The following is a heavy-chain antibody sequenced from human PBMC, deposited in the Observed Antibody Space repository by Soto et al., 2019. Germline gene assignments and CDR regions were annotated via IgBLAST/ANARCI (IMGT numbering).Heavy chain of an antibody. CDR2: IYYSGST. J-gene: IGHJ4*02. V-gene: IGHV4-59*08. Sequence: SETLSLTCTVSGGSISRYYWSWIRQPPGKGLECIGYIYYSGSTNYNPSLKSRVTISVDTSKNQFSLKLTSVSAADTAVYYCARHATRSFDYWGQGTLVTVSS. CDR1: GGSISRYY. CDR3: ARHATRSFDY.